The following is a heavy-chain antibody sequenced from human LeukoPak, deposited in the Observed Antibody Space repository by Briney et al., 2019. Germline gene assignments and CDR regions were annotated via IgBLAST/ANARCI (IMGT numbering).Heavy chain of an antibody. V-gene: IGHV4-39*07. CDR1: GGSISSSSYY. D-gene: IGHD3-16*02. CDR3: ARVRRPYDYVWGSYLYYFDY. CDR2: IYYSGST. J-gene: IGHJ4*02. Sequence: PSETLSLTCTVSGGSISSSSYYWGWIRQPPGKGLEWIGSIYYSGSTYYNPSLKSRVTISVDTSKNQFSLKLSSVTAADTAVYYCARVRRPYDYVWGSYLYYFDYWGQGTLVTVSS.